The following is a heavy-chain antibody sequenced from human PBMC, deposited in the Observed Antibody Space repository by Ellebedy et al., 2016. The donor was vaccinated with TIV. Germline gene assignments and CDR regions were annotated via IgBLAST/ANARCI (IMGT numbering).Heavy chain of an antibody. D-gene: IGHD6-19*01. CDR2: ISGSGGTT. CDR1: GSTFCTLA. Sequence: PGGSLRLSCAAPGSTFCTLAMNWVPQAPGKGLAWVPVISGSGGTTSYTASVKGRFTISRDNSKNTLYLQMNSLRVEDTAVYYCVGRPQSSGWYGPFDYWGQGTLVTVSS. V-gene: IGHV3-23*01. CDR3: VGRPQSSGWYGPFDY. J-gene: IGHJ4*02.